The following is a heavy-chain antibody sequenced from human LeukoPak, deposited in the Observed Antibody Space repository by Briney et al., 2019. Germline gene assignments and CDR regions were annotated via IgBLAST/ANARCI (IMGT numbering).Heavy chain of an antibody. CDR1: GFSFSVYW. J-gene: IGHJ3*02. CDR2: ISSSSSYI. Sequence: GGSLRLSCAASGFSFSVYWMHWVRQAPGKGLEWVSSISSSSSYIYYADSVKGRFTISRDNAKNSLYLQMNSLRAEDTAVYYCARGALDAFDIWGQGTMVTVSS. CDR3: ARGALDAFDI. V-gene: IGHV3-21*01.